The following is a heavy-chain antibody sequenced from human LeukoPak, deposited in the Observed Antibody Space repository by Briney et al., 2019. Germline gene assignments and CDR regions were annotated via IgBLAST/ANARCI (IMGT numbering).Heavy chain of an antibody. V-gene: IGHV4-59*08. CDR2: VHHSGPT. CDR1: GGSIIGDY. Sequence: PSETLSLTCTVSGGSIIGDYWSWIRQPPGRGLEFIAYVHHSGPTNYNPSLKSRGTISIDTSNDQVSLRLSSVTAADTAVYYCARLARTVVPAVTYHYLDLWGRGTLVRVSS. CDR3: ARLARTVVPAVTYHYLDL. J-gene: IGHJ2*01. D-gene: IGHD2-2*01.